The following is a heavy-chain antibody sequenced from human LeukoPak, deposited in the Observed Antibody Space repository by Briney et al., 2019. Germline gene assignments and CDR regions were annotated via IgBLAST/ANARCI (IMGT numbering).Heavy chain of an antibody. V-gene: IGHV3-7*01. J-gene: IGHJ4*02. CDR2: IKQDGSET. CDR1: GYTFSIYW. Sequence: PGGSLRLSCAASGYTFSIYWMNWVRQAPGKGLEWVASIKQDGSETYYMESVQGRFTISRDDDMNFLYLQLSSLRAEDTAVYYCTRKNRGSPSFEYWGQGTLVPVSS. D-gene: IGHD3-16*01. CDR3: TRKNRGSPSFEY.